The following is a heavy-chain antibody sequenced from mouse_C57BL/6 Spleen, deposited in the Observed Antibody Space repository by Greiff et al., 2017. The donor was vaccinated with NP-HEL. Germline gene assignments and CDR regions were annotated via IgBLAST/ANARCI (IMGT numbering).Heavy chain of an antibody. V-gene: IGHV1-82*01. J-gene: IGHJ2*01. CDR1: GEGGRGGG. Sequence: QVQLQQSGPELVKRGEEVKSEGKVGGEGGRGGGGGGGEQRPGKGLEWIGRIYPGDGDTNYNGKFKGKATLTADKSSSTAYMQLSSLTSEDSAVYFCARSEDSDYFDYWGQGTTLTVSS. CDR2: IYPGDGDT. CDR3: ARSEDSDYFDY.